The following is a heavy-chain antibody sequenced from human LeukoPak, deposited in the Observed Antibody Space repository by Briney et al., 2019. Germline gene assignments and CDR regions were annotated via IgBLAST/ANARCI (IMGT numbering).Heavy chain of an antibody. J-gene: IGHJ4*02. CDR1: GSTFTDYY. CDR2: INPNSGGT. CDR3: ASGGVAVAGSAIDY. Sequence: ASVKVSCKASGSTFTDYYMHWVRQAPGQGLESMGWINPNSGGTNYAQKFQGRVAMTRDTSISTAYMELSRLTSDDTAVYYCASGGVAVAGSAIDYWGQGTLVTVSS. V-gene: IGHV1-2*02. D-gene: IGHD6-19*01.